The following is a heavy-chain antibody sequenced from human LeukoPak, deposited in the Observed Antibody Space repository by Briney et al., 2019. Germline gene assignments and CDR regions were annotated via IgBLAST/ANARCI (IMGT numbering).Heavy chain of an antibody. CDR3: ARDGPAQMVDFDY. D-gene: IGHD3-10*01. V-gene: IGHV1-2*02. J-gene: IGHJ4*02. CDR2: INPNSGGT. Sequence: ASVKVSCKASGFTFTGYSLHWVRQAPGQGLEWMGWINPNSGGTNYAQKFQGRVTMTRDTSINTAYLELSSLRSDDTAVYYCARDGPAQMVDFDYWGQGTLVTVSS. CDR1: GFTFTGYS.